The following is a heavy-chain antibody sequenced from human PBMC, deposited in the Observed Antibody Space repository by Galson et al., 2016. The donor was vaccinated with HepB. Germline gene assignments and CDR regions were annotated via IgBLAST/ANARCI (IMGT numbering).Heavy chain of an antibody. CDR1: EFTFSSYV. J-gene: IGHJ6*02. Sequence: SLRLSCAASEFTFSSYVMSWARQAPGKGLEWVSTISGNGGSTYYADSVKGRFTISRDNSKNTLYLQMNSLRAEDTAVYYCAKEGTIFGAVPYGMDVWGQGTTVTVSS. D-gene: IGHD3-3*01. CDR2: ISGNGGST. V-gene: IGHV3-23*01. CDR3: AKEGTIFGAVPYGMDV.